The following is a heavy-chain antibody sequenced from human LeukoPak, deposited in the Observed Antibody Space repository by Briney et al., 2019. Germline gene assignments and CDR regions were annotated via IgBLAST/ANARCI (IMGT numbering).Heavy chain of an antibody. CDR1: GYSFTSYW. CDR2: IYPGDSDT. Sequence: GESLQISCKGSGYSFTSYWIGWVRQMPGKGLEWMEIIYPGDSDTRYSPSFQGQVTISADKSISTAYLQWSSLKASDTAMYYCARRQASCSNGVCYTLYDMDVWGQGTTVTVSS. CDR3: ARRQASCSNGVCYTLYDMDV. D-gene: IGHD2-8*01. J-gene: IGHJ6*02. V-gene: IGHV5-51*01.